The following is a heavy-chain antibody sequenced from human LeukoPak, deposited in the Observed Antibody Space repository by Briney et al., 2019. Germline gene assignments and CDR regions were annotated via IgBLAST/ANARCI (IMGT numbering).Heavy chain of an antibody. D-gene: IGHD3-10*01. CDR2: IYTSGTI. J-gene: IGHJ4*02. CDR3: ARDAKYYYGSRTYFFFEY. Sequence: PSETLSLTCTVSGGSFSTYYWSWIRQPAGKGLEWIGHIYTSGTINYNPSLKSRVTMSIDTSKNQFSLKLSSVTAADTAIYYCARDAKYYYGSRTYFFFEYWGQGTLLTVSS. V-gene: IGHV4-4*07. CDR1: GGSFSTYY.